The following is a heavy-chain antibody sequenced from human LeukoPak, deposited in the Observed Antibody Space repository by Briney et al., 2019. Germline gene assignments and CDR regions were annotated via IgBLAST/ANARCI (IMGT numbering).Heavy chain of an antibody. J-gene: IGHJ3*02. CDR3: ARKGYSDSIDYYGSIDSFDI. CDR2: IYYSGST. CDR1: GGSISSSSYY. D-gene: IGHD3-22*01. Sequence: SETLSLTCTVSGGSISSSSYYWGWIRQPPGKGLEWVGSIYYSGSTNYNPSLKSRVTISVDTSKNQFSLKLSSVTAADTAVYYCARKGYSDSIDYYGSIDSFDIWGQGTMVTVSS. V-gene: IGHV4-39*07.